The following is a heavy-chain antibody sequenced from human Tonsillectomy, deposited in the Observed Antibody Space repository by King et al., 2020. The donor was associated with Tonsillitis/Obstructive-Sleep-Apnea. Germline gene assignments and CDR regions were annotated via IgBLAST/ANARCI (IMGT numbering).Heavy chain of an antibody. V-gene: IGHV3-30*18. CDR1: GFTFSSYG. J-gene: IGHJ4*02. Sequence: VQLVESGGGVVQPGRSLRLSCAASGFTFSSYGMHWVRQAPGKGLEWVAGISYDGSNKYYADSVKGRFTISRDNSKNTLYLQMNSLRAEDTAVYYCAKSPQHWGFDYWGQGTLVTVSS. CDR2: ISYDGSNK. D-gene: IGHD7-27*01. CDR3: AKSPQHWGFDY.